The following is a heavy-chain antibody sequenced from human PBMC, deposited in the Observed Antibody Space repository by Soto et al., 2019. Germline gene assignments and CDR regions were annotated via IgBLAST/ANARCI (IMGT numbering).Heavy chain of an antibody. CDR2: IYPSDSDI. V-gene: IGHV5-51*01. D-gene: IGHD2-15*01. Sequence: GESLRISCDGSGYTFTIDWIGLVLQMPGEGLEWMGVIYPSDSDIRYSPSFQCKVTISADKSITTAYLQWSSLKAADTAMYYCVRSGTSSGRFSDYWGQGTLVTVSS. CDR1: GYTFTIDW. CDR3: VRSGTSSGRFSDY. J-gene: IGHJ4*02.